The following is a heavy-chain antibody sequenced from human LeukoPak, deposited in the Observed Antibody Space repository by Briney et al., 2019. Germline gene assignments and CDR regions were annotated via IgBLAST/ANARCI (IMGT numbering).Heavy chain of an antibody. J-gene: IGHJ4*02. CDR1: GGSISSYY. CDR3: ARLWASIDY. CDR2: IYYSGST. V-gene: IGHV4-59*08. Sequence: PSETLSLTCTVSGGSISSYYWSWIRQPPGKGLEWIGYIYYSGSTNYNPSLKSRVTISVDTSKNQFSLKLSSVTAADTAVYYCARLWASIDYWGQGTLVTVSS. D-gene: IGHD3-10*01.